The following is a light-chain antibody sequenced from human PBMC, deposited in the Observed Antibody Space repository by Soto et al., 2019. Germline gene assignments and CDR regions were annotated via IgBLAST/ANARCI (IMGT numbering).Light chain of an antibody. V-gene: IGLV2-14*03. CDR1: SSDIGAYNY. J-gene: IGLJ1*01. CDR2: DVN. CDR3: TPYTRTCTYV. Sequence: QSVLTQPASVSGSPGQSITISCTGTSSDIGAYNYVSWYQQHPGKAPKLMIYDVNNRPSGVSNRFSGSKSGNTASLTISGLQAEDEADYFCTPYTRTCTYVFGSGTKVTV.